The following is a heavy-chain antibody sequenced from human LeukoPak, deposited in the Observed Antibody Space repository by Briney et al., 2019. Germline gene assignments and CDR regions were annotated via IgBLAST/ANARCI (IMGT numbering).Heavy chain of an antibody. CDR2: IRYDGSNE. Sequence: GGSLRLSCAASGFSFSGYGMHWVRQAPGKGLEWVSFIRYDGSNEYYADSVKGRFTISRDKSKNTLSLQMNGLRVEDTAVYYCAKVMPPGRIRFYSYYMDVWGKGTTVSVS. CDR1: GFSFSGYG. D-gene: IGHD2-15*01. V-gene: IGHV3-30*02. CDR3: AKVMPPGRIRFYSYYMDV. J-gene: IGHJ6*03.